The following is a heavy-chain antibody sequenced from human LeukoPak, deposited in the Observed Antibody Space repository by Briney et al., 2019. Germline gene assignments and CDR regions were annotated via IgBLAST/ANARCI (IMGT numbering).Heavy chain of an antibody. CDR1: GYTFTSYG. J-gene: IGHJ4*02. D-gene: IGHD5-12*01. CDR3: ARDLSHWGSGYDLDY. V-gene: IGHV1-69*13. Sequence: GASVKVSCKASGYTFTSYGISWVRQAPGQGLEWMGGIIPIFGTANYAQKFQGRVTITADESTSTAYMELSSLRSEDTAVYYCARDLSHWGSGYDLDYWGQGTLVTVSS. CDR2: IIPIFGTA.